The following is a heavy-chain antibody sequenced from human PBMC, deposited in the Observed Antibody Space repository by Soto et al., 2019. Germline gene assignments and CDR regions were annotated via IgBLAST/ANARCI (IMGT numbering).Heavy chain of an antibody. CDR3: AQTASLAARPPLDY. CDR1: GGSFSSYA. J-gene: IGHJ4*02. D-gene: IGHD6-6*01. Sequence: QVQLVQSGAEVRKPGSSVIVSCKASGGSFSSYAISWVRQAPGQGLEWIGGIIPIIRIPKYAQNLHGRVTISADESTTTAYMEMRSLTSDDTALYSWAQTASLAARPPLDYWGQGTLVTVSS. V-gene: IGHV1-69*01. CDR2: IIPIIRIP.